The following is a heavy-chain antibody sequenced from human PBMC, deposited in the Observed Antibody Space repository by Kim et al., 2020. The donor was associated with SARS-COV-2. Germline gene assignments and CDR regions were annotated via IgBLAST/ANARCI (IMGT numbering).Heavy chain of an antibody. V-gene: IGHV3-53*01. CDR3: AIEYSYGYSRIDY. CDR1: GFTVSSNY. Sequence: GGSLRLSCAASGFTVSSNYMSWVRQAPGKGLEWVSVIYSGGSTYYADSVKGRFTISRDNSKNTLYLQMNSLRAEDTAVYYCAIEYSYGYSRIDYWGQGTLVSVSS. J-gene: IGHJ4*02. D-gene: IGHD5-18*01. CDR2: IYSGGST.